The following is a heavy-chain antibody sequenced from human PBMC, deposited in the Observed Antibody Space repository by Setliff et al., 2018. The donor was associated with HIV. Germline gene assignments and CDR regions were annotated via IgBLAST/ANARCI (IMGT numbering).Heavy chain of an antibody. J-gene: IGHJ6*03. Sequence: SETLSLTCTVSGGSISTSRYYWGWIRQPPGKGLEWIGSINYRGNTYYNPSLKSRAAISVDTSKNQISLKLSSVTAADTAVYYCASLDGSESPYIYYYHMDVWGERTAVTVSS. CDR2: INYRGNT. V-gene: IGHV4-39*01. CDR3: ASLDGSESPYIYYYHMDV. CDR1: GGSISTSRYY. D-gene: IGHD3-10*01.